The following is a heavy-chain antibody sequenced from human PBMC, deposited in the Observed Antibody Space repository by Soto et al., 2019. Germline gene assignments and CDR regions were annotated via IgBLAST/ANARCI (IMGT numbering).Heavy chain of an antibody. D-gene: IGHD3-9*01. V-gene: IGHV1-18*01. Sequence: GASVKVSCKASGYTFTSYGISWVRQAPGQGLEWMGWISACSGNTNYSQKFQGRVTMTRDTSTSTAYMELSSLRSEDTAVYYCARDPGNYDILTGPFDYWGQGTLVTVSS. J-gene: IGHJ4*02. CDR2: ISACSGNT. CDR3: ARDPGNYDILTGPFDY. CDR1: GYTFTSYG.